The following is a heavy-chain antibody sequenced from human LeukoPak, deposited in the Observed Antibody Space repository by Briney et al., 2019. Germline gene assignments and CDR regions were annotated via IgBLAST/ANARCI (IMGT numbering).Heavy chain of an antibody. CDR2: IKPDGRER. CDR1: GLTFRSYW. D-gene: IGHD1-26*01. Sequence: GGSLRLACAASGLTFRSYWMSWVRQAPGKGLEWVANIKPDGRERYYVDSVKGRFTISRDNAKNSLYMQMDSLRAEDTAVYYCASGGGATRSGYAFDMWGQGTMVTVSS. CDR3: ASGGGATRSGYAFDM. J-gene: IGHJ3*02. V-gene: IGHV3-7*01.